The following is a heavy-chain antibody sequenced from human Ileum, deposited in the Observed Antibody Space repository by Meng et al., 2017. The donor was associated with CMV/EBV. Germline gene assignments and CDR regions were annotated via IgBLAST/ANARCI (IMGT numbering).Heavy chain of an antibody. CDR2: ITAGNGNT. Sequence: VQLVQSGAEVKKPGASVTVSCKASGYTFTAYTIHWVRQAPGQILEWMGWITAGNGNTKYSQNFQGRVTITRDTSASTAYLEVSSLRSEDTAVYYCAREVSVAGAGNIDSWGQGTLVTVSS. CDR3: AREVSVAGAGNIDS. D-gene: IGHD6-13*01. CDR1: GYTFTAYT. J-gene: IGHJ4*02. V-gene: IGHV1-3*01.